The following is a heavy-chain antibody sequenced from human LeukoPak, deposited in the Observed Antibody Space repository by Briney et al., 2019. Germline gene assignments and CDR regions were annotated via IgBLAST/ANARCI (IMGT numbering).Heavy chain of an antibody. CDR3: ARYSEVYYYVDV. D-gene: IGHD2-21*01. J-gene: IGHJ6*03. Sequence: GGSLRLSCDASEFIFSDYDMNWVRQAPGKGLEWVAHISASGRTNYYADAVKGRFTISRDNVDNSLVLQMDGLTVDDTAVYFCARYSEVYYYVDVWGAGTTVIVSS. CDR2: ISASGRTN. V-gene: IGHV3-48*03. CDR1: EFIFSDYD.